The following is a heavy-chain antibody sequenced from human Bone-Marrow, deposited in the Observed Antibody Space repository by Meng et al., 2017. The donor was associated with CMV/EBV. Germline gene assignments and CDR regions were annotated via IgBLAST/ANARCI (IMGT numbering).Heavy chain of an antibody. CDR1: GFTFSSYA. J-gene: IGHJ4*02. V-gene: IGHV3-23*01. CDR3: ARIDRDGYDYYFDY. CDR2: ITGSGGGT. D-gene: IGHD5-24*01. Sequence: GESLKISCAASGFTFSSYAMNWVRQAPGKGLQWVSGITGSGGGTYYADSVKGRFTISRDNSKKTLYLHMNSLRAEDTAVYYCARIDRDGYDYYFDYWGQGTLVTVSS.